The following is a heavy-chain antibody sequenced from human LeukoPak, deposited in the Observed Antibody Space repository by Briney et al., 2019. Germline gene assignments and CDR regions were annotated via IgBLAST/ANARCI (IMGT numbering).Heavy chain of an antibody. CDR3: ARVWGYCSGGSCYAFDI. D-gene: IGHD2-15*01. V-gene: IGHV3-21*01. CDR2: ISSSSSYI. Sequence: KPGGSLRLSCAASGFTFSSYSMNWVRQAPGKGLEWVSSISSSSSYIYYADPVKGRFTISRDNAKNSLYLQMNSLRAEDTAVYYCARVWGYCSGGSCYAFDIWGQGTMVTVSS. CDR1: GFTFSSYS. J-gene: IGHJ3*02.